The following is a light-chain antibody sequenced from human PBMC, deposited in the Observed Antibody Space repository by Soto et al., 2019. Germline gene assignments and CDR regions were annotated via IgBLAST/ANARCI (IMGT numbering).Light chain of an antibody. CDR3: QQSYSTPPFT. Sequence: DIQMTQSPSSLSASVGDRVTITCRASQSISSYLNWYQQKPGKAPKLLVYAASSLQSGVPSRFSGSGSGTDFTLTISSRQPEDFATYYCQQSYSTPPFTFCPGTKVDIK. CDR1: QSISSY. CDR2: AAS. V-gene: IGKV1-39*01. J-gene: IGKJ3*01.